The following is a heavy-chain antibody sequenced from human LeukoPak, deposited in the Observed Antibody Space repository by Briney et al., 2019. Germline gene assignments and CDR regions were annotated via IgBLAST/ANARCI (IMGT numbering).Heavy chain of an antibody. J-gene: IGHJ5*02. V-gene: IGHV1-69*13. Sequence: GASVKVSCKASGGTFSSYAISWVRQAPGQGLEWMGGIIPIFGTANYAQKFQGRVTITADESTSTAYMELSSLRSEDTAVYYCARVSGRGIAAAGFRNWFDPWGQGTLVTVSS. CDR3: ARVSGRGIAAAGFRNWFDP. CDR2: IIPIFGTA. CDR1: GGTFSSYA. D-gene: IGHD6-13*01.